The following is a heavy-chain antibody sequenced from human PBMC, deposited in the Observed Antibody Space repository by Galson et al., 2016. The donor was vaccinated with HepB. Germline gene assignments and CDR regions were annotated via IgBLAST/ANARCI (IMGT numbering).Heavy chain of an antibody. CDR3: ARHSGAVRPRWFDP. J-gene: IGHJ5*02. Sequence: SETLSLTCTVSGGSISSYFWSWIRQPPGKGLEWIGYIYYSGSTNHNPSLKSRITMSIDTSKNQFSLKLSSVTAADTAVYYCARHSGAVRPRWFDPWGQGILVTVSS. D-gene: IGHD6-6*01. CDR2: IYYSGST. V-gene: IGHV4-59*08. CDR1: GGSISSYF.